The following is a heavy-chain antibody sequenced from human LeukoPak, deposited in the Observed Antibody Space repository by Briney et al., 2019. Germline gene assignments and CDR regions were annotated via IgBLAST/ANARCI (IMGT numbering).Heavy chain of an antibody. CDR2: IYYSGST. CDR1: GGSISSGDYY. V-gene: IGHV4-30-4*01. Sequence: SQTLPLTCTVSGGSISSGDYYWSWIRQPPGKGLEWIGYIYYSGSTNYNPSLKSRVTISVDTSKNQFSLKLSSVTAADTAVYYCARPAKYSYGYLAFDIWGQGTMVTVSS. CDR3: ARPAKYSYGYLAFDI. D-gene: IGHD5-18*01. J-gene: IGHJ3*02.